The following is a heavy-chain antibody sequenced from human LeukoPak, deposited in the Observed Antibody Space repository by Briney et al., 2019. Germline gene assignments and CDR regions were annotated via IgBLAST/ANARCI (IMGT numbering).Heavy chain of an antibody. Sequence: PSQTLSLTCTVSGGSINSGSYYWSWIRQPAGKGLEWIGRIYTSGSTNYNPSLKSRVTISVDTSKNQFSLKLSSVTAADTAVYFCARDWGVDARPGYMDVWGKGTTVTVSS. V-gene: IGHV4-61*02. CDR2: IYTSGST. D-gene: IGHD6-6*01. CDR1: GGSINSGSYY. CDR3: ARDWGVDARPGYMDV. J-gene: IGHJ6*03.